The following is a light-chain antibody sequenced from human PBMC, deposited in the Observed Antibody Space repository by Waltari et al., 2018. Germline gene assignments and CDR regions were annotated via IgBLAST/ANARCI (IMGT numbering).Light chain of an antibody. Sequence: QSALAQAASVSGFPELSITLSCNGTSSTLGRYNLVSWYQHHPGKAPKLIIYQGTKRLSGLSNRFSGSTSGNTASLTVTELQSEDEADYYCCSYAGDNTWIFGGGTRLSVL. CDR2: QGT. V-gene: IGLV2-23*01. CDR3: CSYAGDNTWI. CDR1: SSTLGRYNL. J-gene: IGLJ2*01.